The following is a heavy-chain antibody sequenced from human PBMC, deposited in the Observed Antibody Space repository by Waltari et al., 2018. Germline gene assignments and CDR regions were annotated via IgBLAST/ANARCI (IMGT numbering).Heavy chain of an antibody. CDR2: IYLRGGNT. CDR1: ESNISTYA. V-gene: IGHV3-23*01. J-gene: IGHJ4*02. CDR3: AKELTRNCFDA. Sequence: ELQLLESGGGLVQPGGSLSLSCTATESNISTYAMSWVRQAPGKGLEWVSTIYLRGGNTFYAASVKGRFTISGDNSRNTLYLEMNSLRAEDTAVYYCAKELTRNCFDAWGQGTLVTVSS. D-gene: IGHD2-2*01.